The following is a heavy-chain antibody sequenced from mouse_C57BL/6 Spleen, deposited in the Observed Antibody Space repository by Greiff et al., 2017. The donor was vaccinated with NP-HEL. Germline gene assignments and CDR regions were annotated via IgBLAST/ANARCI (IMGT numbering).Heavy chain of an antibody. V-gene: IGHV5-12*01. D-gene: IGHD2-4*01. J-gene: IGHJ1*03. Sequence: EVQRVESGGGLVQPGGSLKLSCAASGFTFSDYYMYWVRQTPEKRLEWVAYISNGGGSTYYPDTVKGRFTISRDNAKNTLYLQMSRLKSEDTAMYYCARRGYDYEYWYFDVWGTGTTVTVSS. CDR3: ARRGYDYEYWYFDV. CDR1: GFTFSDYY. CDR2: ISNGGGST.